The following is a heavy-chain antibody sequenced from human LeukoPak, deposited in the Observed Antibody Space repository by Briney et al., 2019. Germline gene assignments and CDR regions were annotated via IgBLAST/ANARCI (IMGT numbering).Heavy chain of an antibody. CDR2: ISGSGGST. D-gene: IGHD3-9*01. CDR3: AKRELRGYDILTGYYRNDAFDI. Sequence: GGSLRLSCAASGFTFSSYAMSWVRQAPGKGLEWVSAISGSGGSTYYADSVKGRFTISRDNSKNTPYLQMNSLRAEDTAVYYCAKRELRGYDILTGYYRNDAFDIWGQGTMVTVSS. J-gene: IGHJ3*02. CDR1: GFTFSSYA. V-gene: IGHV3-23*01.